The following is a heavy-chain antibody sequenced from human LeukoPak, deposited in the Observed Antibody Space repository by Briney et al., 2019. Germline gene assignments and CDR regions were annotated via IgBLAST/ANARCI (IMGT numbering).Heavy chain of an antibody. CDR1: GFTFSSYA. D-gene: IGHD6-19*01. Sequence: GGSLRLSCAASGFTFSSYAMSWVRQSPGKGLEWVSSISSSSSYTFYADSVKGRFTISRDNAKNSLYLQMNSLRAEDTAVYFCAGDFGYSSGLWGQGTLVTVSS. CDR2: ISSSSSYT. J-gene: IGHJ4*02. CDR3: AGDFGYSSGL. V-gene: IGHV3-21*01.